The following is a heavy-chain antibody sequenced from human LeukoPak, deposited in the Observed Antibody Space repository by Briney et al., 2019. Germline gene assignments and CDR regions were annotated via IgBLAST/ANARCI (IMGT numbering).Heavy chain of an antibody. CDR1: GHTLTGYY. J-gene: IGHJ4*02. CDR3: TSTDY. V-gene: IGHV1-2*02. D-gene: IGHD5/OR15-5a*01. CDR2: INPNSGGT. Sequence: ASVKVSCKPSGHTLTGYYIHWVRQAPGQGLEWMGWINPNSGGTNYVQKFQGRVTMTRDTSISTAYMELSRLRSDDTAVYYCTSTDYWGQGTLVTVSS.